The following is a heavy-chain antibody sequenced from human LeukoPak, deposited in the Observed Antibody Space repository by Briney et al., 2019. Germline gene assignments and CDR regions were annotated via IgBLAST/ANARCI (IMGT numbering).Heavy chain of an antibody. J-gene: IGHJ4*02. D-gene: IGHD3-22*01. CDR1: GYSISSGYY. CDR2: IYHSGST. V-gene: IGHV4-38-2*02. Sequence: SETLSLTCTVSGYSISSGYYWGWIRQPPGKGLEWIGSIYHSGSTYYNPSLKSRVTISVDTSKNQFSLKLSSVTAADTAVYYCARASEDSSGYYFDYWGQGTLVTVSS. CDR3: ARASEDSSGYYFDY.